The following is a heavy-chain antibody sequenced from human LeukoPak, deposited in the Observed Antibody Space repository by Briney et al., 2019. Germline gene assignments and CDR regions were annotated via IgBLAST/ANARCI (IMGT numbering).Heavy chain of an antibody. CDR1: GFTVSSNY. D-gene: IGHD3-10*01. CDR3: ASGSGAQDFDWDY. Sequence: GGSLRLSCAASGFTVSSNYMSWVRQAPGKGLEWVSVIYSGGSTYYADSVKGRFTISRHNSKNTLYLQMNSLRAEDTAVYYCASGSGAQDFDWDYWGQGTLVTVSS. V-gene: IGHV3-53*04. CDR2: IYSGGST. J-gene: IGHJ4*02.